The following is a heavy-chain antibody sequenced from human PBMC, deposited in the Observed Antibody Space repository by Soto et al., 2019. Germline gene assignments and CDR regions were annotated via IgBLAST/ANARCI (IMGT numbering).Heavy chain of an antibody. D-gene: IGHD2-8*02. V-gene: IGHV4-4*02. CDR2: IYHSGNT. Sequence: SETLSLTCAVSGDSISSSNWWSLVRQPPGRGLEWIGEIYHSGNTNYNPSLKSRVTISVDKSKNHFSLILTSMTAADTAVYYCARVVGYSRAGDYFYTMDVWGQGTTVTVSS. CDR1: GDSISSSNW. J-gene: IGHJ6*02. CDR3: ARVVGYSRAGDYFYTMDV.